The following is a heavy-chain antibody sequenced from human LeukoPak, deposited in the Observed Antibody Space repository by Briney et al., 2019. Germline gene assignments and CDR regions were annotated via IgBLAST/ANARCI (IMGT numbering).Heavy chain of an antibody. CDR2: ISGSGGST. V-gene: IGHV3-23*01. J-gene: IGHJ5*02. Sequence: PGGSLRLSCAASGFTFSSYAMSWVRQAPGKGLEWVSAISGSGGSTYYADSVKGRFTISRDNSKNTLYLQMNSLRPEDTAVYYCAKDRDWAAAGTGGWFDPWGQGTLVTVSS. CDR3: AKDRDWAAAGTGGWFDP. D-gene: IGHD6-13*01. CDR1: GFTFSSYA.